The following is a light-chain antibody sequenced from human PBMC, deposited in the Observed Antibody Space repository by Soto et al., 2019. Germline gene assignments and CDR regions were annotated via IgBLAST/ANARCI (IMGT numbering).Light chain of an antibody. CDR1: QGISRW. J-gene: IGKJ5*01. CDR2: GAS. V-gene: IGKV1-12*01. CDR3: QQANSFPLT. Sequence: DIQMTQSPSFVSASVGDRVTITCRASQGISRWLAWYQQRPGKAPELLIYGASSLQSGVPSRFSGSGFGTDFTLTISSLQPEDFATYYCQQANSFPLTFGQVTRLEIK.